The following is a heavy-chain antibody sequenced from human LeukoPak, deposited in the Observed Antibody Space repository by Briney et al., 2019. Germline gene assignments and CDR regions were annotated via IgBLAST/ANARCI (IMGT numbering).Heavy chain of an antibody. CDR2: INPNTGVK. J-gene: IGHJ5*02. CDR1: GYTFTGYY. D-gene: IGHD6-13*01. V-gene: IGHV1-2*06. CDR3: ARVGAAAGFDP. Sequence: GASVKVSCKASGYTFTGYYMHWVRQAPGQGLEWMGRINPNTGVKNYAEKFQGRVTMTRDTSINTAYMELSRLTSDDTAVYHCARVGAAAGFDPWGQGTLVTVSS.